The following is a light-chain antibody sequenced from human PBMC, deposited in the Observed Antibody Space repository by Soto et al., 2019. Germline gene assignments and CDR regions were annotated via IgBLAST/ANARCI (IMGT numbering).Light chain of an antibody. CDR1: QSVSTW. CDR3: HQYHIYPVT. CDR2: KAF. J-gene: IGKJ4*01. Sequence: DIQMTQSPSTLSASVGDRVTITCRASQSVSTWLAWYQQKPGKAPKVLIHKAFTLENGVPSRFSGSGSGTDVTLTISSLQPDGFATYYCHQYHIYPVTFGGGTKVEIK. V-gene: IGKV1-5*03.